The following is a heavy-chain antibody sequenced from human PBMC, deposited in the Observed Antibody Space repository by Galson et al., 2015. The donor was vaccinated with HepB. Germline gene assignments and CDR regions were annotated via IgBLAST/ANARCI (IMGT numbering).Heavy chain of an antibody. V-gene: IGHV5-51*01. CDR1: GHSFTSYW. D-gene: IGHD2-15*01. Sequence: QSGAEVKKPGESLKISCKGSGHSFTSYWIGWVRQMPGKGLEWMGIIYPGDSDTRYSPSFQGQVTISADKSISTAYLQWSSLKASDTAMYYCARQGYCSGGSCYSGEWFDPWGQGTLVTVSS. CDR3: ARQGYCSGGSCYSGEWFDP. CDR2: IYPGDSDT. J-gene: IGHJ5*02.